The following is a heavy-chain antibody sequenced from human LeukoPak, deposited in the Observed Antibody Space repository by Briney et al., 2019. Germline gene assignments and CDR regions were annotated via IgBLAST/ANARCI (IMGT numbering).Heavy chain of an antibody. CDR1: GFTFSSYG. V-gene: IGHV3-33*01. J-gene: IGHJ4*02. CDR3: ARDSTVTAGFDY. D-gene: IGHD2-21*02. Sequence: PGGSLRLSCAASGFTFSSYGMHWVRQAPGKGLEWVAVIWYDGSNKYYADSVKGRFTISRDNSKNTLYLQMNSRRAEDTAVYYCARDSTVTAGFDYWGQGTLATVSS. CDR2: IWYDGSNK.